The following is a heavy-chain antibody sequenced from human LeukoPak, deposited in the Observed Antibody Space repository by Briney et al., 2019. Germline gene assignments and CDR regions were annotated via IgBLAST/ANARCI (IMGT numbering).Heavy chain of an antibody. J-gene: IGHJ4*02. V-gene: IGHV1-8*01. CDR2: MNPNSGNT. Sequence: ASVTVSFKASGYTFINYDINWVRQAPGQGLEWMGWMNPNSGNTGYAQKFQGRVTMTRNTSISTAYMELSSLKSEDTAVYYCARMGSGSYRYYFDYWGQGTLVTVSS. CDR1: GYTFINYD. D-gene: IGHD3-10*01. CDR3: ARMGSGSYRYYFDY.